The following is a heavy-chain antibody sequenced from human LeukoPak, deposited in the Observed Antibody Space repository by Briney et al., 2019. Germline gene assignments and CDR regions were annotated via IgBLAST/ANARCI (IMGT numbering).Heavy chain of an antibody. Sequence: GGSLRLSCVASGFSLSDYYMSWIRQDPGKGLEGVSYIGSTIYYADSVKGRLTISRDNAKNSLYLQMNSLRAEDTALYYCAKDISIAVAEYLFDIWGQGTMVTVSS. CDR2: IGSTI. V-gene: IGHV3-11*01. J-gene: IGHJ3*02. D-gene: IGHD6-19*01. CDR3: AKDISIAVAEYLFDI. CDR1: GFSLSDYY.